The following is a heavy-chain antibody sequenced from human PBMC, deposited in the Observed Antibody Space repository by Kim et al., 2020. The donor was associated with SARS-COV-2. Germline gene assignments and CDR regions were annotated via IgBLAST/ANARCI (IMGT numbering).Heavy chain of an antibody. Sequence: GGSLRLSCAASGFTFNTYSMHWVRQAPGKGLEWVAVISYDGSKKYYADSVKGRFTISRDNSRNTLYLQMNSLRAEDTAVYHCAREDSSTWYGSDYWGQGTLVTVSS. V-gene: IGHV3-30-3*01. CDR1: GFTFNTYS. J-gene: IGHJ4*02. D-gene: IGHD6-13*01. CDR3: AREDSSTWYGSDY. CDR2: ISYDGSKK.